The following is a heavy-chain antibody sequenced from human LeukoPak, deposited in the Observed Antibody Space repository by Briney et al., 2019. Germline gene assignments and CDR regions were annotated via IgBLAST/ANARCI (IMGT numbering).Heavy chain of an antibody. J-gene: IGHJ4*02. CDR3: ARDSGDIVVVPAAIGFDH. CDR2: ISSSSSTI. V-gene: IGHV3-48*01. Sequence: PSETLSLTCAVYGESLSGFYWTWIRQPPGKGLEWVSYISSSSSTIYYADSVKGRFTISRDNAKNSLYLQMNSLRAEDTAVYYCARDSGDIVVVPAAIGFDHWGQGTLVTVSS. D-gene: IGHD2-2*01. CDR1: GESLSGFY.